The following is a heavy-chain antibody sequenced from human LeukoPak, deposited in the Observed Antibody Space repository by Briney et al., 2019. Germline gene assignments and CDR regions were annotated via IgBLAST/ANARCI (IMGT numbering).Heavy chain of an antibody. D-gene: IGHD4-17*01. Sequence: ASVKVSCKASGYTFTSYYMHWVRQAPGQGLEWMGIINPSGGSTSYAQKFQGRVTMTRDTSTSTVYMELSSLRSEDTAVYYCARDPEHDYGDYYFDYWGQGTLVTVSS. CDR2: INPSGGST. V-gene: IGHV1-46*01. J-gene: IGHJ4*02. CDR1: GYTFTSYY. CDR3: ARDPEHDYGDYYFDY.